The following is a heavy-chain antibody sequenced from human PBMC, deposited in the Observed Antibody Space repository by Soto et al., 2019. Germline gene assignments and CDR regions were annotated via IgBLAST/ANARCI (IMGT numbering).Heavy chain of an antibody. Sequence: SETMDLGRPFSSVTMWSGEDDRIWLGQHPGNGREWIGYIYYSGSTSYNPSLKSRVTISVDTSKNQFSLKLSSVTAADTAVYYCAREVGIAARPDERLDHWFDPRGQVTLVT. CDR2: IYYSGST. CDR1: SVTMWSGEDD. D-gene: IGHD6-6*01. J-gene: IGHJ5*02. CDR3: AREVGIAARPDERLDHWFDP. V-gene: IGHV4-31*03.